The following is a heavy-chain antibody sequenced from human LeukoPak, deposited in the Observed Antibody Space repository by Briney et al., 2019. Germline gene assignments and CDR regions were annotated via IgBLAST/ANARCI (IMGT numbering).Heavy chain of an antibody. D-gene: IGHD6-13*01. CDR3: AYSSSWPPEGDY. Sequence: ASVKVSCKASGGTFSSYAISWVRQAPGQGLEWMGGIIPIFGTANYAQKFQGRVTITADESTSTAYMALSSLRSEDTAVYYCAYSSSWPPEGDYWGQGTLVTVSS. J-gene: IGHJ4*02. V-gene: IGHV1-69*13. CDR2: IIPIFGTA. CDR1: GGTFSSYA.